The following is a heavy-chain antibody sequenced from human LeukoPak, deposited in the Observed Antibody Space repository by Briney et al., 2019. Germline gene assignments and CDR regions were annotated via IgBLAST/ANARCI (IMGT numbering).Heavy chain of an antibody. V-gene: IGHV4-39*01. Sequence: SETLSLTCTVSGGSISSSSYYSGWIRQPPGKGLEWIGRIYYSGSTYYNPSLKSRVTISVDTSKNQFSLKLSSVTAADTAVYYCARHKPVYYYDSSGYDYWGQGTLVTVSS. CDR3: ARHKPVYYYDSSGYDY. D-gene: IGHD3-22*01. CDR1: GGSISSSSYY. CDR2: IYYSGST. J-gene: IGHJ4*02.